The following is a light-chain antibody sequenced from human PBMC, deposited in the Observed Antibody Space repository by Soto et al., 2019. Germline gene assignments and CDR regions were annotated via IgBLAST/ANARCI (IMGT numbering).Light chain of an antibody. J-gene: IGKJ3*01. V-gene: IGKV3-11*01. CDR3: QQRTNWTVT. Sequence: EIVLTQSPATLSLSPGERATLSCRASQSISSYLAWYQQKPGQTPRLLIYDASNRATGVPARFSGSGYGTDFTLTISSREPEDFAGSYCQQRTNWTVTFGPGTKVDVK. CDR2: DAS. CDR1: QSISSY.